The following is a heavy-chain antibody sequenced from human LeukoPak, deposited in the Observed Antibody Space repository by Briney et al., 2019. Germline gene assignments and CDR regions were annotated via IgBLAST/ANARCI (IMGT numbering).Heavy chain of an antibody. CDR3: ARAGGYYGSGSFLDY. CDR1: RYDINSVYY. J-gene: IGHJ4*02. Sequence: SETLSLTCTVSRYDINSVYYWGWIRQPPGKGLEWIGSIYHSGSTYYNASLKSRVTISMDTSRNKFSLNLNSVAAADTAVYYCARAGGYYGSGSFLDYWGQGLLVTVSS. D-gene: IGHD3-10*01. V-gene: IGHV4-38-2*02. CDR2: IYHSGST.